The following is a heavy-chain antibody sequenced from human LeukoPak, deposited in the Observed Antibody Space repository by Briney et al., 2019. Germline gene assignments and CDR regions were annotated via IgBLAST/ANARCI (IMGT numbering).Heavy chain of an antibody. CDR1: GYSISSGYY. CDR3: ARVVGYYDSSGPGSVDY. J-gene: IGHJ4*02. V-gene: IGHV4-38-2*02. D-gene: IGHD3-22*01. CDR2: IYHSGST. Sequence: SETLSLTCTVSGYSISSGYYWGWIRQPPGKGLEWIGSIYHSGSTYYILSLKSRVTISVDTSKNQFSLKLSSVTAADTAVYYCARVVGYYDSSGPGSVDYWGQGTLVTVSS.